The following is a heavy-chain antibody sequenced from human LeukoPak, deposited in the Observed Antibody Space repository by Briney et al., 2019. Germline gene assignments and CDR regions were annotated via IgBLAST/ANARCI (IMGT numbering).Heavy chain of an antibody. CDR2: ISGSGGST. J-gene: IGHJ6*03. CDR3: AKRDRGVAYYYYYMDV. D-gene: IGHD3-10*01. Sequence: GGSLRLFCAASGFTFSSYAMSWVRQAPGKGLEWVSAISGSGGSTYYADSVKGRFTISRDNSKNTLYLQMNSLRAEDTAVYYCAKRDRGVAYYYYYMDVWGKGTTVTVSS. V-gene: IGHV3-23*01. CDR1: GFTFSSYA.